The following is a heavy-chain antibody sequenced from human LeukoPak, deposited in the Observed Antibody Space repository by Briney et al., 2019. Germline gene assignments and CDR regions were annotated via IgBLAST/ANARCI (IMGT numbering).Heavy chain of an antibody. CDR2: FDPEDGET. J-gene: IGHJ3*02. D-gene: IGHD3-22*01. CDR3: ASLKNYYDSSGYLVTDAFDI. CDR1: GYTLTELS. Sequence: ASVKVSCKVSGYTLTELSMHWVRQAPGKGLEWMGGFDPEDGETIYAQKFQGRVTITEDTSTDTAYMELSSLRSEDTAVYYCASLKNYYDSSGYLVTDAFDIWGQGTMVTVSS. V-gene: IGHV1-24*01.